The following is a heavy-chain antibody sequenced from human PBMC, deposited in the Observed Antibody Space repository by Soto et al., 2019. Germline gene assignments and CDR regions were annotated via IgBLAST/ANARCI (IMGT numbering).Heavy chain of an antibody. CDR2: VYGSDDK. D-gene: IGHD1-1*01. V-gene: IGHV2-5*04. CDR1: GFSLTTSAVA. J-gene: IGHJ4*02. Sequence: QITLQESGPTLVKPTQTLTLTCTFSGFSLTTSAVAVGWIRQPPGKALEWLAIVYGSDDKYYSPSLKSRLTITKDNSKNQVVLTLTDMDPVDTGTYFCVRRYDPDYFDYWGQGTQVTVSS. CDR3: VRRYDPDYFDY.